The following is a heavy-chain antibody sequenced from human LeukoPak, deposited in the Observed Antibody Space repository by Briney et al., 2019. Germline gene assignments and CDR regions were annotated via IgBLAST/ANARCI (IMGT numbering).Heavy chain of an antibody. CDR1: GFTFSSYG. CDR3: ASYSGWDFDY. CDR2: ISYDGSNK. V-gene: IGHV3-30*03. J-gene: IGHJ4*02. Sequence: PGGSLRLSCVASGFTFSSYGMHWVRQAPGKGLEWVAVISYDGSNKYYADSVKGRFTISRDNSKNTLYLQMNSLRAEDTAVYYCASYSGWDFDYWGQGTLVTVSS. D-gene: IGHD6-19*01.